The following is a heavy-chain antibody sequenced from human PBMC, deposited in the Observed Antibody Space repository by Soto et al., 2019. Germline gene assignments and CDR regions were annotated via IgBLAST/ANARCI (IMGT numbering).Heavy chain of an antibody. D-gene: IGHD6-13*01. CDR2: IIPIFGTA. CDR1: GGTFSSYA. J-gene: IGHJ6*02. CDR3: ARVPVGSSWNYYYYGMDV. Sequence: SVKVSCKASGGTFSSYAISWVRQAPGQGLEWMGGIIPIFGTANYAQKFQGRVTITADESTSTAYMELSSLRSEDTAVYYCARVPVGSSWNYYYYGMDVWGQGTTVTVSS. V-gene: IGHV1-69*13.